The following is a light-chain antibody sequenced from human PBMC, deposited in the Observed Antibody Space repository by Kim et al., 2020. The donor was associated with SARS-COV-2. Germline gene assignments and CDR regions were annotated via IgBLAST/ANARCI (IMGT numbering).Light chain of an antibody. CDR1: QSVSSNY. Sequence: EVVLTQSPGTLSLSPGERATLSCRASQSVSSNYLAWYQRKPGQAPRLLIYGASSRATGIPDRFSGSGSGTDFTLTISSLEPEDFAVYYCQQYGSSPLTFGGGTKVDIK. CDR3: QQYGSSPLT. V-gene: IGKV3-20*01. CDR2: GAS. J-gene: IGKJ4*02.